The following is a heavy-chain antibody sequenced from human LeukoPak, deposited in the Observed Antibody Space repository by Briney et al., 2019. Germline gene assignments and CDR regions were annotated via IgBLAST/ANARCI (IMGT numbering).Heavy chain of an antibody. J-gene: IGHJ4*02. CDR1: GFTFSSYE. CDR3: ARGRGYSGYLPFDY. Sequence: AGGSLRLSCAASGFTFSSYEMNWVRQAPGKGLEWVSYISSSDSTIYYADSVKGRFTISRDNAKNSLYLQMNCLRAEDTAVYYCARGRGYSGYLPFDYWGQGTLGTVSS. V-gene: IGHV3-48*03. CDR2: ISSSDSTI. D-gene: IGHD5-12*01.